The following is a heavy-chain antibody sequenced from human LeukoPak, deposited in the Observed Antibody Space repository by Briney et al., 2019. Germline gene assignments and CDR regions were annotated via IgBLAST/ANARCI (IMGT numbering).Heavy chain of an antibody. CDR3: AKGVDILTGYYRAQGMDV. CDR1: GFTFSTYA. CDR2: ISGSGGNT. D-gene: IGHD3-9*01. Sequence: GGSLRLSCAASGFTFSTYAMSWVRQAPGKGLEWVSAISGSGGNTYYVDSVKGRFTISRDNSENTLYLQMNSLRAEDTAVYYCAKGVDILTGYYRAQGMDVWGQGTTVTVSS. J-gene: IGHJ6*02. V-gene: IGHV3-23*01.